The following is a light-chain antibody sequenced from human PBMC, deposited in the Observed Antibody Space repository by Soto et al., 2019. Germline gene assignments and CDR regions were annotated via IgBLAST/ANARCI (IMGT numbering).Light chain of an antibody. CDR3: SSYAGSNNVV. Sequence: QSALTQPPSASGSPGQSVTISCTGTSSDAGGYDHVFWYQQHPGKAPKLMIYDVIQRPSGVPDRFSGSKSGNTAFLTVSGLQAEDEADYYCSSYAGSNNVVFGGGTKLTVL. J-gene: IGLJ3*02. V-gene: IGLV2-8*01. CDR2: DVI. CDR1: SSDAGGYDH.